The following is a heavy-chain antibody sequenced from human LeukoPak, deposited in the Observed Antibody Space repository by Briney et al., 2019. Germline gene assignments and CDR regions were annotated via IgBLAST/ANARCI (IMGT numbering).Heavy chain of an antibody. J-gene: IGHJ4*02. Sequence: ASVKVSCKASGYTFTSYDINWVRQATGQGLEWMGWMNPNSGNTGYAQKFQGRVTITRNTSISTAYMELSSLRSEDTAVYYCAEGPFMVRGAQLVVWGQGTLVTVSS. CDR2: MNPNSGNT. V-gene: IGHV1-8*03. CDR1: GYTFTSYD. CDR3: AEGPFMVRGAQLVV. D-gene: IGHD3-10*01.